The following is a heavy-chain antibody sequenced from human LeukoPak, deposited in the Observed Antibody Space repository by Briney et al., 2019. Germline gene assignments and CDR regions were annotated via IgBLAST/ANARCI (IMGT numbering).Heavy chain of an antibody. Sequence: GGSLRLSCAASGFTFSSQAIHWVRQAPGKGLEWVAGISYDGSNKYYADSVKGRFTISRDNSNNTLYLRMNSLRAEDTAVYYCARPYDFWTGGESDYWGQGTLVTVSS. V-gene: IGHV3-30-3*01. D-gene: IGHD3-3*01. CDR1: GFTFSSQA. CDR3: ARPYDFWTGGESDY. CDR2: ISYDGSNK. J-gene: IGHJ4*02.